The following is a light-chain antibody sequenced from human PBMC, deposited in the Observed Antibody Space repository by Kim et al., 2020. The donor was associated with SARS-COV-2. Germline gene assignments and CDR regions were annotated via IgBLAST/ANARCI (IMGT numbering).Light chain of an antibody. J-gene: IGKJ1*01. CDR2: KAS. CDR3: QQSNT. CDR1: QSISSW. Sequence: DIQMTQSPSTLSASVGDRVTITCRASQSISSWLAWYQQKPGKAPKLLIYKASSLESGVPSRFSGSGSGTELTLTISSLQPDDFATYYCQQSNTFGQGTKVDIK. V-gene: IGKV1-5*03.